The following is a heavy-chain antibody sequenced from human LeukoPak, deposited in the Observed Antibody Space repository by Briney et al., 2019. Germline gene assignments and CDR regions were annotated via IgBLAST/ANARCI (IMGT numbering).Heavy chain of an antibody. CDR1: GFTFSSYG. D-gene: IGHD3-22*01. V-gene: IGHV3-30*03. Sequence: GGSLRLSCAASGFTFSSYGMHWVRQAPGKGLEWVAVISYDGSNKYYADSVKGRFTISRDNSKNTLYLQMNSLRAEDTAVYYCAGSDSSGSFATYWGQGTLVTVSS. CDR3: AGSDSSGSFATY. CDR2: ISYDGSNK. J-gene: IGHJ4*02.